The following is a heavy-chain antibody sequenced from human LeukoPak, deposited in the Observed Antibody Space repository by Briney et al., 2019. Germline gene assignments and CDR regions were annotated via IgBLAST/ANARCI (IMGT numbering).Heavy chain of an antibody. CDR1: GGSISSSSYY. D-gene: IGHD4-17*01. J-gene: IGHJ6*02. CDR3: ARERKDYGDYVGGMDV. Sequence: SETLSLTCTVSGGSISSSSYYWGWIRQPPGKGLEWIGSIYYSGSTYYNPSLKSRVTISVDTSKNQFSLKLSSVTAADTAVYYCARERKDYGDYVGGMDVWGQGTTVTVSS. CDR2: IYYSGST. V-gene: IGHV4-39*07.